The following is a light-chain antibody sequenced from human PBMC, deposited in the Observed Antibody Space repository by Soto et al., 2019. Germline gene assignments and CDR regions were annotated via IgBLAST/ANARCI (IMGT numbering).Light chain of an antibody. CDR2: DAS. J-gene: IGKJ1*01. CDR3: QQYDDLPRT. Sequence: DIQMTQSPSSLSASVGDRVTITCQASQDISNRLNWYQHKPGKAPKGLIYDASNLEAGVSSRFSGSGSGTDFTFTISSLHPEDIATYYCQQYDDLPRTFGQGTKVQIK. V-gene: IGKV1-33*01. CDR1: QDISNR.